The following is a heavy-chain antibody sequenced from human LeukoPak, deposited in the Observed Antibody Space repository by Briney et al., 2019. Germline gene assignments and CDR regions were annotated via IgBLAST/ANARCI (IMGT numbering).Heavy chain of an antibody. CDR3: ASLTLWGNYRKARAFDI. Sequence: HPGGSLRLSCAASGFTFSSYWMSWVRQAPGKGLEWVANIKQDGSEKYYVDSVKGRFTISRDNAKNSLYLQMNSLGAEDTAVYYCASLTLWGNYRKARAFDIWGQGTMVTVSS. CDR2: IKQDGSEK. V-gene: IGHV3-7*01. D-gene: IGHD3-16*02. CDR1: GFTFSSYW. J-gene: IGHJ3*02.